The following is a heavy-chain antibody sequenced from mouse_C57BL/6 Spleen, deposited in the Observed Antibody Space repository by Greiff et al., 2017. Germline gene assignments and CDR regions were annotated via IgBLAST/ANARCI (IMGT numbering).Heavy chain of an antibody. V-gene: IGHV5-9-1*02. J-gene: IGHJ2*01. Sequence: EVKVEESGEGLVKPGGSLKLSCAASGFTFSSYAMSWVRQTPEKRLEWVAYISSGGDYIYYADTVKGRFTISRDNARNTLYLQMSSLKSEDTAMYYCTRDGGYPFDYWGQGTTLTVSS. D-gene: IGHD2-2*01. CDR3: TRDGGYPFDY. CDR1: GFTFSSYA. CDR2: ISSGGDYI.